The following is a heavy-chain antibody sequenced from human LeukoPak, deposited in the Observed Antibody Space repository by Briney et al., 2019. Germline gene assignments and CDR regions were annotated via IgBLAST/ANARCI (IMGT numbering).Heavy chain of an antibody. CDR1: QFTFNGSW. J-gene: IGHJ4*02. CDR2: MDPTGSQK. Sequence: GGSLRLSCAGSQFTFNGSWMNWVRRAPGKGLEWVANMDPTGSQKRYVDSVKGRFTISKDNPGASLYLDMHSLRAEDTAIYYCAIWTSGNYWGQGTLVTVSS. V-gene: IGHV3-7*01. D-gene: IGHD1-1*01. CDR3: AIWTSGNY.